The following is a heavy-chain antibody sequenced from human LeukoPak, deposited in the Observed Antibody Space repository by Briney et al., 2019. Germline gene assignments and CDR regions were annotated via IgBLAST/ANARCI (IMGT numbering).Heavy chain of an antibody. V-gene: IGHV3-53*01. D-gene: IGHD3-22*01. CDR1: GFTVNTNY. CDR2: IYSGGST. CDR3: AKDHYYYDSSGYYPQVPFDY. Sequence: GGSLRLSCAASGFTVNTNYMSWVRQAPGKGLEWVSVIYSGGSTYYADSVKGRFTISRDNSKNTLYLQMNSLRAEDAAVYYCAKDHYYYDSSGYYPQVPFDYWGQGTLVTVSS. J-gene: IGHJ4*02.